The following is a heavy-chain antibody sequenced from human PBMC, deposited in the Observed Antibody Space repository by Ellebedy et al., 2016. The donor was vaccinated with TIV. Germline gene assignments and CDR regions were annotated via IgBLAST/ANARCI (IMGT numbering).Heavy chain of an antibody. CDR2: IVVVSGNT. CDR1: GFTFTYSA. V-gene: IGHV1-58*02. J-gene: IGHJ4*02. Sequence: AASVKVSCKASGFTFTYSAMQWVRQARGQRPEWIGWIVVVSGNTNYAQKFQERVTITRDMSTSTAYMELRSLRSDDTAVYYCARNTPMAEYFDYWGQGTLVTVSS. CDR3: ARNTPMAEYFDY. D-gene: IGHD5-18*01.